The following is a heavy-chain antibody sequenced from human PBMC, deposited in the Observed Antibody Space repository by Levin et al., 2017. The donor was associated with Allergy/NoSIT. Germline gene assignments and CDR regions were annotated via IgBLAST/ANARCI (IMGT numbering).Heavy chain of an antibody. Sequence: ASVKVSCKASGYTFAAYSINWVRQAPGQGLEWMGWINTNTGNPSYAQGFTGRFVFSLDTSLKTAYLEINSLKADDTAVYYCARDRWSPTTWGQGTLVTVSS. J-gene: IGHJ5*02. D-gene: IGHD3-3*01. CDR1: GYTFAAYS. V-gene: IGHV7-4-1*02. CDR2: INTNTGNP. CDR3: ARDRWSPTT.